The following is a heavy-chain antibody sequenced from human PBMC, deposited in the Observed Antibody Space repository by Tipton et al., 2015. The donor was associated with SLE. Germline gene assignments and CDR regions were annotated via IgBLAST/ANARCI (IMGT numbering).Heavy chain of an antibody. Sequence: TLSLTCIVSGDSISSSSYYWGWIRQPPGKGLEWVGTVYYTGITFYNPSLKSRVTISVDTSKNQFSLKLSSVTAADTAVYYCARERYGVFDVWGKGTMIIVSS. CDR3: ARERYGVFDV. D-gene: IGHD5/OR15-5a*01. CDR2: VYYTGIT. CDR1: GDSISSSSYY. J-gene: IGHJ3*01. V-gene: IGHV4-39*07.